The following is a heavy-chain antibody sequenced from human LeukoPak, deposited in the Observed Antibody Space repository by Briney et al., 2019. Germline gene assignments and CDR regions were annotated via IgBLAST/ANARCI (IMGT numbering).Heavy chain of an antibody. V-gene: IGHV1-18*01. Sequence: ASVKVSCKASGYTFTSYGISWVRQAPGQGLEWMGWISAYNGNTNYAQKLQGRVTMTTDTSTSTAYMELRSLRSDDTAVYYCARVRSLATSHSGYDSWGQGTLVTVSS. D-gene: IGHD5-12*01. CDR2: ISAYNGNT. CDR1: GYTFTSYG. J-gene: IGHJ5*01. CDR3: ARVRSLATSHSGYDS.